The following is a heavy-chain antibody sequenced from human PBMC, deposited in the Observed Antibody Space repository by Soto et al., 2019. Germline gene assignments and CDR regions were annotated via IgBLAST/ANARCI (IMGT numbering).Heavy chain of an antibody. J-gene: IGHJ6*02. V-gene: IGHV1-18*01. CDR3: ARLIIETPLRYIDWLLYYYYSGMDG. Sequence: ASVKVSCKASGYTFTSYGISWVRQAPGQGLEWMGWISAFNGNTYYAQKLQGRVTMTTDTSTSTAYMELSSLRSEDTAVYYCARLIIETPLRYIDWLLYYYYSGMDGWGQRTTVTGSS. CDR2: ISAFNGNT. D-gene: IGHD3-9*01. CDR1: GYTFTSYG.